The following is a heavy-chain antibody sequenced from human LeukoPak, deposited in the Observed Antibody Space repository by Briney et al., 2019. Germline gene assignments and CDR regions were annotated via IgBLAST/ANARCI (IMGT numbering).Heavy chain of an antibody. Sequence: PSETLSLTCTVSGGSISTYYWSWIRQAPGKGLEWIGCIYYTGSANYNPSLKSRGTISVDTSKNQFSLKLTSVTAADTAVYYCARGSITVVPAFDIWGQGTMFTVSS. V-gene: IGHV4-59*12. D-gene: IGHD3-16*01. CDR2: IYYTGSA. J-gene: IGHJ3*02. CDR1: GGSISTYY. CDR3: ARGSITVVPAFDI.